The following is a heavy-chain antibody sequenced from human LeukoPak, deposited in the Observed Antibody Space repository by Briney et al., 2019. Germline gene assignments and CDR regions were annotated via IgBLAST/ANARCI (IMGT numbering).Heavy chain of an antibody. V-gene: IGHV3-21*01. CDR3: ARDVWYYSGGDY. J-gene: IGHJ4*02. D-gene: IGHD3-10*01. CDR2: ISSSSSYI. CDR1: GFTFSSYS. Sequence: GGSLRLSCAASGFTFSSYSMNWVRQAPGKGLEWVSSISSSSSYIYYADSVKGRSTISRDNAKNSLYLQMNSLRVEDTAVYYCARDVWYYSGGDYWGQGTLVTVSS.